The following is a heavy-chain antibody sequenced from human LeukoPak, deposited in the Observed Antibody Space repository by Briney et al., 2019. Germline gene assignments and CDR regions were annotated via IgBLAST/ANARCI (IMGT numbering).Heavy chain of an antibody. CDR2: IKNKANSYTT. J-gene: IGHJ4*02. D-gene: IGHD4-23*01. CDR1: GLIFSAYY. V-gene: IGHV3-72*01. CDR3: VDLGSTVGY. Sequence: PGGSLRLSCAASGLIFSAYYMDSVRPAPRKGLELVACIKNKANSYTTLYAESVRGRFTISRDDSKNALYLQINSLKAADTAVFYCVDLGSTVGYWGQGTLVTVSS.